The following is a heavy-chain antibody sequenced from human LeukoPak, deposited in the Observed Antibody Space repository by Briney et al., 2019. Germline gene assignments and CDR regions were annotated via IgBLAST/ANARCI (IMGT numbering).Heavy chain of an antibody. J-gene: IGHJ6*02. V-gene: IGHV3-66*01. CDR1: GFTVSSNY. CDR3: ARDRGYCSGGSCGMDV. D-gene: IGHD2-15*01. CDR2: IYSGGST. Sequence: GGSLRLSCAASGFTVSSNYMSWVRQAPGKGLEWVSIIYSGGSTYYADSVKGRFTISRDNSKNTLYLQMNSLRAEDTAVYYCARDRGYCSGGSCGMDVWGQGTTVTVSS.